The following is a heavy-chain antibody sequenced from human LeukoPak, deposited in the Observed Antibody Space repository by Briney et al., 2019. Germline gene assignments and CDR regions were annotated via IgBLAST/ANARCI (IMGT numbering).Heavy chain of an antibody. CDR2: ISSSSSYI. CDR3: ARDFPRKLPIDY. CDR1: GFTFSSYS. V-gene: IGHV3-21*01. Sequence: PGGSLRLSCAASGFTFSSYSMNWVRQAPGKGLEWVSSISSSSSYIYYADSVKGRFTISRDNAKNSLYLQMNSLRAEDTAVYYCARDFPRKLPIDYWGQGTLVTVSS. D-gene: IGHD6-6*01. J-gene: IGHJ4*02.